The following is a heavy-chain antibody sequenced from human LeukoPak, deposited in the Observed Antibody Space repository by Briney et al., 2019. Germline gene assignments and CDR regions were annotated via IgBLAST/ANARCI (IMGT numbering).Heavy chain of an antibody. CDR3: ARVSSSWYQDWYFDL. D-gene: IGHD6-13*01. Sequence: PSETLSLTCPVSGGSISSSSYYWGWIRQPPGKGLEWIGSIYHRGSTFYNPSLRNRVTISVDTSKNQFSLRLRSVTAADTAVYYCARVSSSWYQDWYFDLWGRGTLVTVSS. J-gene: IGHJ2*01. CDR2: IYHRGST. CDR1: GGSISSSSYY. V-gene: IGHV4-39*07.